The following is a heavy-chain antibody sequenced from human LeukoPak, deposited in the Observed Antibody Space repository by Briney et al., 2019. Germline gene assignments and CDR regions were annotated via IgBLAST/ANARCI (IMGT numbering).Heavy chain of an antibody. CDR2: ISGSGGST. CDR3: AEASGGILTGYFDY. CDR1: GFTFSSYA. J-gene: IGHJ4*02. V-gene: IGHV3-23*01. D-gene: IGHD3-9*01. Sequence: GGSLRLSCAASGFTFSSYAMSWVRQAPGKGLEWVSAISGSGGSTYYADSVKGRFTISRDNSKNTLYLQMNSLRAEDTAVYYCAEASGGILTGYFDYWGQGTLVTVSS.